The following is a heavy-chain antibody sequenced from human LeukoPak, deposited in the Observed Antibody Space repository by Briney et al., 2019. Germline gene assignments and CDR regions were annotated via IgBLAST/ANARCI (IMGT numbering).Heavy chain of an antibody. CDR3: ARDSIYDYVWGSYRYTLDAFDI. CDR1: GFTFSNYW. J-gene: IGHJ3*02. Sequence: GGSLRLSCVASGFTFSNYWMTWVRQAPGKGLEWVANIKQDRSDKYYVDSVKGRFTISRDNAKNSLYLQMNSLRAEDTAVYYCARDSIYDYVWGSYRYTLDAFDIWGQGTMVTVSS. D-gene: IGHD3-16*02. V-gene: IGHV3-7*01. CDR2: IKQDRSDK.